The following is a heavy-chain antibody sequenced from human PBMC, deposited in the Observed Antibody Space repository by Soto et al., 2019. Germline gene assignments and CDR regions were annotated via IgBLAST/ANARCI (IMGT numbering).Heavy chain of an antibody. CDR3: ARDRSRRITMVRGLGRYYYGMDV. J-gene: IGHJ6*02. Sequence: SETLSLTCTVSGGSISSSSYYWGWIRQPPGKGLEWIGSIYYSGSTYYNPSLKSRVTISVDTSKNQFSLKLSSVTAADTAVYYCARDRSRRITMVRGLGRYYYGMDVWGQGTTVTVSS. CDR2: IYYSGST. D-gene: IGHD3-10*01. V-gene: IGHV4-39*07. CDR1: GGSISSSSYY.